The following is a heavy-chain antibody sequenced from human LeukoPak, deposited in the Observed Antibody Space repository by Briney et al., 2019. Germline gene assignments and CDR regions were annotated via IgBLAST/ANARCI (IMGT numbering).Heavy chain of an antibody. Sequence: GGSLRLSCAASGFTFSSYWMSWVRQAPGKGLEWVANINQDGSEKYYVDSVKGRFTISRDNAKNSLYLQVNSLRAEDTAVYYCGRQAAPDYWGQGILVTVSS. CDR1: GFTFSSYW. V-gene: IGHV3-7*01. D-gene: IGHD2-15*01. J-gene: IGHJ4*02. CDR3: GRQAAPDY. CDR2: INQDGSEK.